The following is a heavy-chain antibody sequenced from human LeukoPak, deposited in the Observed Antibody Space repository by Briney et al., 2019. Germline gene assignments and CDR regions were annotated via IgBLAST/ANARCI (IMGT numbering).Heavy chain of an antibody. V-gene: IGHV4-4*02. D-gene: IGHD6-13*01. Sequence: PSETLSLTCAVSGGSISSSNWWSWVRQPPGKGLEWIGEIYHSGSTNYNPSLKSRVTISVDTSKNQFSLKLSSVTAADTAVYYCVAAAGTWWFDPWGQGTLVTVSS. CDR1: GGSISSSNW. CDR2: IYHSGST. J-gene: IGHJ5*02. CDR3: VAAAGTWWFDP.